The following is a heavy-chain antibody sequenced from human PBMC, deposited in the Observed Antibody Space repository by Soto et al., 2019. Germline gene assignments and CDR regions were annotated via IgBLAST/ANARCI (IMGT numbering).Heavy chain of an antibody. J-gene: IGHJ6*03. CDR2: IKQDGSEK. CDR1: GFTFSSYW. CDR3: AREGIVVVPAAIVYYYMDV. V-gene: IGHV3-7*01. D-gene: IGHD2-2*01. Sequence: GGSLRLSCAASGFTFSSYWMSWVRRAPGKGLEWVANIKQDGSEKYYVDSVKGRFTISRDNAKNSLYLQMNSLRAEDTAVYYCAREGIVVVPAAIVYYYMDVWGKGTTVTVSS.